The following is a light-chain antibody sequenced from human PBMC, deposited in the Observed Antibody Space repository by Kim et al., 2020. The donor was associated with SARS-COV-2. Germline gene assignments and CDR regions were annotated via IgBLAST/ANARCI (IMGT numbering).Light chain of an antibody. J-gene: IGLJ1*01. CDR1: SSDVYNS. Sequence: SSGQSVTISCTGASSDVYNSVSWYQHHPGQAPKLIIYDVNKRPSGVPDRFSGSKSGNTASLAISGLQPEDETDYYCSSYAGSYTWVFGTGTTVTVL. CDR2: DVN. CDR3: SSYAGSYTWV. V-gene: IGLV2-11*01.